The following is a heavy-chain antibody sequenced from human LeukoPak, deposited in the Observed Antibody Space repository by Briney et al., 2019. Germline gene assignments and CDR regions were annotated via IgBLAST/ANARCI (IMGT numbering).Heavy chain of an antibody. J-gene: IGHJ4*02. V-gene: IGHV3-21*01. Sequence: GGSLRLSCAASGFTFSSYSMNWVRQAPGKGLEWVSSINSSSSYIYYADSVKGRFTISRDNAKNSLYLQMNSLRAEDTAVYYCARARTRFDYWGQGTLVTVSS. D-gene: IGHD1-14*01. CDR3: ARARTRFDY. CDR2: INSSSSYI. CDR1: GFTFSSYS.